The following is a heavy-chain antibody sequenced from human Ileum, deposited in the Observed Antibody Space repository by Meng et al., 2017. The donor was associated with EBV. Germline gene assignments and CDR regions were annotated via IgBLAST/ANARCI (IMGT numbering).Heavy chain of an antibody. D-gene: IGHD4-17*01. CDR1: GDSISSNNW. J-gene: IGHJ4*02. Sequence: QVQLQESGPGLVKPSGTLSLTCAVSGDSISSNNWWSWVRQPPGKGLEWIGEIYHSGSTNYNPSFKSRVTMSVDKSKNQISMNLSSVTAADTAVYYCASGRDYAWHSWGRGTLVTVFS. CDR2: IYHSGST. V-gene: IGHV4-4*02. CDR3: ASGRDYAWHS.